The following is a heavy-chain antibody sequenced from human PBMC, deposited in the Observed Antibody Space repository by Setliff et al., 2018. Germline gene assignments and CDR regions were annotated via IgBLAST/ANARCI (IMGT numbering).Heavy chain of an antibody. J-gene: IGHJ6*03. Sequence: SVKVSCKASGYIFTSYGISWVRQAPGQGLEWMGGTIPLFGTTDYAQKFHGRVTIITDESTSTAYMELSSLTSDDTAVYYCAREGVDTRSSTDYRYYMDVWGKGTTVTVSS. CDR1: GYIFTSYG. CDR2: TIPLFGTT. D-gene: IGHD5-18*01. CDR3: AREGVDTRSSTDYRYYMDV. V-gene: IGHV1-69*05.